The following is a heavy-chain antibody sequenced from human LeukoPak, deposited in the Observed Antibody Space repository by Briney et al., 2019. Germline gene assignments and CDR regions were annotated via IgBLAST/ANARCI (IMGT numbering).Heavy chain of an antibody. Sequence: GGSLRLSCAASGFTFSSYGMNWVRQAPGKGLEWVAVISYDGSSKYYGDSVKGRFTISRDNSKNTLYLQMDSLRVEDTAVYYCAKGERDLVRSWFDAGREGTLAIVSS. D-gene: IGHD2-2*01. CDR3: AKGERDLVRSWFDA. CDR1: GFTFSSYG. CDR2: ISYDGSSK. V-gene: IGHV3-30*18. J-gene: IGHJ5*02.